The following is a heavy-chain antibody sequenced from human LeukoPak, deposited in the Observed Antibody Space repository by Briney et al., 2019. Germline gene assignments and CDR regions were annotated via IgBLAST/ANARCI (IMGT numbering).Heavy chain of an antibody. CDR2: ISSSSSYI. CDR3: AGGLTTVTTVPDY. CDR1: GFTVSSNY. V-gene: IGHV3-21*04. J-gene: IGHJ4*02. D-gene: IGHD4-17*01. Sequence: PGGSLRLSCAASGFTVSSNYMSWVRQAPGKGLEWVSSISSSSSYIYYADSVKGRFTVSRDNAKNSLYLQMNSLRAEDTAVYYCAGGLTTVTTVPDYWGQGTLVTVSS.